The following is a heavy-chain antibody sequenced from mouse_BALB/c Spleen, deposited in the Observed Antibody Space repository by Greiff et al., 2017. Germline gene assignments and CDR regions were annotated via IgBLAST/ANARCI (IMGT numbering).Heavy chain of an antibody. Sequence: VQLKESGAELVKPGASVKLSCTASGFNIKDTYMHWVKQRPEQGLEWIGRIDPANGNTKYDPKFQGKATITADTSSNTAYLQLSSLTSEDTAVYYSIYYDYDEGAYWGQGTLVTVSA. V-gene: IGHV14-3*02. D-gene: IGHD2-4*01. CDR2: IDPANGNT. J-gene: IGHJ3*01. CDR3: IYYDYDEGAY. CDR1: GFNIKDTY.